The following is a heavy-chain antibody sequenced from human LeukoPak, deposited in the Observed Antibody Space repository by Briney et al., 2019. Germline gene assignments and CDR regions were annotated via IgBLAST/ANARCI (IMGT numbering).Heavy chain of an antibody. CDR1: GASISSGSYY. Sequence: SETLSLTCTVSGASISSGSYYWSWIRQPAGKGLECLEWIGRIYTSGSTNDNPSLKSRVTISVDTSKNQFSLKLSSVTAADTAVYYCASTCTSCYWPVEYWGQGTLVTVSS. CDR2: IYTSGST. CDR3: ASTCTSCYWPVEY. D-gene: IGHD2-2*01. V-gene: IGHV4-61*02. J-gene: IGHJ4*02.